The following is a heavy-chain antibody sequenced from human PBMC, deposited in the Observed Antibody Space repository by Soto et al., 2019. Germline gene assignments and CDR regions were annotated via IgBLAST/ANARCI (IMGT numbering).Heavy chain of an antibody. D-gene: IGHD6-13*01. CDR2: IHHTGPT. CDR3: ARGGEGAAAGRD. CDR1: GGSISSSSYY. Sequence: PSETLSLTCTVSGGSISSSSYYWGWIRQPPGKGLEWIANIHHTGPTYYNPSLKSRVTISVDTSKNQFSLKLSSVTAADTAVYYCARGGEGAAAGRDWGQGTLVTVSS. J-gene: IGHJ4*02. V-gene: IGHV4-39*07.